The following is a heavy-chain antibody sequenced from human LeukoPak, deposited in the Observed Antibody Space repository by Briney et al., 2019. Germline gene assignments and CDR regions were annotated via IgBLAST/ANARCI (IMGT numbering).Heavy chain of an antibody. CDR2: IYYSRST. Sequence: SETLSLTCTVSGGSISSYYWSWIRQPPGKGREGSGYIYYSRSTNYNPSLKSRVTISVDTSKNQFSLKLSSVTAADTAVYYCATKGQNYDFWSGYSRSDAFDIWGQGTMVTVSS. D-gene: IGHD3-3*01. CDR1: GGSISSYY. CDR3: ATKGQNYDFWSGYSRSDAFDI. J-gene: IGHJ3*02. V-gene: IGHV4-59*08.